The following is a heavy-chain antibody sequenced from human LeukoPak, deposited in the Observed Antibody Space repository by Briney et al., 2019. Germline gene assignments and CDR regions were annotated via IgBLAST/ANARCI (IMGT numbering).Heavy chain of an antibody. CDR2: ISGSGSTT. V-gene: IGHV3-23*01. D-gene: IGHD6-13*01. Sequence: PGGSLRLSCAASGFTFSSYAMSWVRQAPGKGLEWVSAISGSGSTTYYADPVKGRFTISRDNSKNTLYLQMNSLRAEDTALYYCARDATTATGWVYMDVWGKGTTVTISS. CDR3: ARDATTATGWVYMDV. J-gene: IGHJ6*03. CDR1: GFTFSSYA.